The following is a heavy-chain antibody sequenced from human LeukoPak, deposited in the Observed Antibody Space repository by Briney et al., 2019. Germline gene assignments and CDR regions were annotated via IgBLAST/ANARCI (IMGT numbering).Heavy chain of an antibody. J-gene: IGHJ4*02. D-gene: IGHD3-3*01. V-gene: IGHV1-69*05. CDR2: IIPIFGTA. CDR1: GGTFSSYA. CDR3: ARGPYYDFWSGYRD. Sequence: SVKVSCNASGGTFSSYAISWVRQAPGQGLEWMGGIIPIFGTANYAQKFQGRVTITTDESTSTAYMELSSLGSEDTAVYYCARGPYYDFWSGYRDWGQGTLVTVSS.